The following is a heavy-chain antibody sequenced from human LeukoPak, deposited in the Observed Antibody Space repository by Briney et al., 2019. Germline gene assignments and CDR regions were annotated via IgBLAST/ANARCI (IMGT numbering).Heavy chain of an antibody. CDR3: AKGRHGEGLDV. D-gene: IGHD2-15*01. CDR1: GASITSDY. Sequence: TSETLSLTCSVSGASITSDYWSWIRQPAGKALEWVGRIYANGEINYNPSLRSRLTMSVDTSRNHFSLKLSSVTAADTAAYYCAKGRHGEGLDVWGQGTTVIVSS. V-gene: IGHV4-4*07. J-gene: IGHJ6*02. CDR2: IYANGEI.